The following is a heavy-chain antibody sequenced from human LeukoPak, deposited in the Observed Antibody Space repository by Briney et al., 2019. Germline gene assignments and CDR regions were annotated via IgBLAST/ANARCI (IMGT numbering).Heavy chain of an antibody. D-gene: IGHD6-13*01. Sequence: ASVKVPCKASGYTFTSYYMHWVRQAPGQGLEWMGIINPSGGSTSYAQKFQGRVTMTRDMSTSTVYMELSSLRSEDTAVYYCARDSSWYMFDYWGQGTLVTVSS. J-gene: IGHJ4*02. V-gene: IGHV1-46*01. CDR2: INPSGGST. CDR1: GYTFTSYY. CDR3: ARDSSWYMFDY.